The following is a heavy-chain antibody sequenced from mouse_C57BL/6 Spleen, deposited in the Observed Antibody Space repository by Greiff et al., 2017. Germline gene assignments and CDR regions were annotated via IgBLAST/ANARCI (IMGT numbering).Heavy chain of an antibody. J-gene: IGHJ1*03. CDR3: GRGCDGYSHWYFDV. V-gene: IGHV1-52*01. Sequence: QVQLQQSGAELVRPGSSVKLSCKASGYTFTSYWMHWVKQRPIQGLEWIGNIDPSDSDTHYNQKFKDKATLTVDKSSSTAYMQLSSLTSEDSAVYYCGRGCDGYSHWYFDVWGTGTTVTVSS. CDR2: IDPSDSDT. D-gene: IGHD2-3*01. CDR1: GYTFTSYW.